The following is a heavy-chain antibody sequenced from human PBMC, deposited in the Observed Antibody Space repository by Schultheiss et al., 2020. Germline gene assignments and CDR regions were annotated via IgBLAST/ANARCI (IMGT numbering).Heavy chain of an antibody. CDR3: ARAGRQWLQLNY. Sequence: ASVKVSCKASGYSFTDYYMHWVRQTTGQGLEWMGWMNPNSGNTGYAQKFQGRVTMTRNTSISTAYMELSSLRSEDTAVYYCARAGRQWLQLNYWGQGTLVTVSS. D-gene: IGHD5-24*01. CDR2: MNPNSGNT. J-gene: IGHJ4*02. CDR1: GYSFTDYY. V-gene: IGHV1-8*02.